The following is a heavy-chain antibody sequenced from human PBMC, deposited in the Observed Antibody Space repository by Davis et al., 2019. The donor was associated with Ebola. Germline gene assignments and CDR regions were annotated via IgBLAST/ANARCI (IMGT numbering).Heavy chain of an antibody. CDR3: ARTQWGYGVDIDY. CDR1: GGAFSGYY. Sequence: SETLSLTCAVYGGAFSGYYWSWIRQPPGQGLEWIGEIDYSGSTKYNPSLKSRVTISVDTSKNQFSLWLSSVTAADTAVYYCARTQWGYGVDIDYWGQGTLVTVSS. J-gene: IGHJ4*02. D-gene: IGHD5-12*01. V-gene: IGHV4-34*01. CDR2: IDYSGST.